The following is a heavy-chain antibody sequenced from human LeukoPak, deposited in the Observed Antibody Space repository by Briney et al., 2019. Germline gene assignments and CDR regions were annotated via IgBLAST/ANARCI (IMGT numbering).Heavy chain of an antibody. Sequence: PSETLSLTCTVSGGSISSGSYYWSWIRQPAGKGLEWIGRIYTSGSTNYNPSLKSRVTISVDTSKNQFSLKLSSVTAADTAVYYCASLNWNYGYFDLWGRGTLVTASS. D-gene: IGHD1-20*01. J-gene: IGHJ2*01. CDR3: ASLNWNYGYFDL. CDR2: IYTSGST. V-gene: IGHV4-61*02. CDR1: GGSISSGSYY.